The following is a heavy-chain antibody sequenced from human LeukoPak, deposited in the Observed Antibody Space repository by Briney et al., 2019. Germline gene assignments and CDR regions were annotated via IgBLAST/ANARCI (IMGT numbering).Heavy chain of an antibody. CDR1: GFTFSDYY. V-gene: IGHV3-11*04. CDR2: ISSSGSTI. CDR3: ARDFRFVEDY. Sequence: GGSPRLSWAASGFTFSDYYMSWIRQAPGEGLEWVSYISSSGSTIYYADSVKGRFTISRDNAKNSLYLQMNSLRAEDTAIYYCARDFRFVEDYWGQGTLVTVSS. J-gene: IGHJ4*02. D-gene: IGHD6-6*01.